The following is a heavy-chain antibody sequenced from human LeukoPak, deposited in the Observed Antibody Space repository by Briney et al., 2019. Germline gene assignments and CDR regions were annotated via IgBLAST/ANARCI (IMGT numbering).Heavy chain of an antibody. D-gene: IGHD3-22*01. CDR2: ISSNGGST. Sequence: PGGSLRLSCAASGFTFSSYAMHWVRQAPGKGLEYVSAISSNGGSTYYANSVKGRFTISRDNSKNTLSFRMGSLRAEDMAVYYCARDQGTMTGAFDYWGQGTLVTVSS. J-gene: IGHJ4*02. V-gene: IGHV3-64*01. CDR1: GFTFSSYA. CDR3: ARDQGTMTGAFDY.